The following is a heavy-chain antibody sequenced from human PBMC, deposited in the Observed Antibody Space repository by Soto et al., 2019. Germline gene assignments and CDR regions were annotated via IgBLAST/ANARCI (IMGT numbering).Heavy chain of an antibody. V-gene: IGHV4-30-4*01. CDR3: ARDTYWGISGWYGLDY. CDR2: IYYSGST. Sequence: QVQLQESGPGLVKPSQTLSLTCTVSGGSISSGDYYWSWIRQPPGKGLEWIGYIYYSGSTYYNPSLESRGTISVDPSKNQFSLKLSSVTAADTAVYYCARDTYWGISGWYGLDYWGQGTLVTVSS. D-gene: IGHD6-19*01. J-gene: IGHJ4*02. CDR1: GGSISSGDYY.